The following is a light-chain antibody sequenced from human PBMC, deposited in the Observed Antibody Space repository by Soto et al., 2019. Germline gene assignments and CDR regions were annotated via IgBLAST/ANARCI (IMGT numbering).Light chain of an antibody. CDR1: SSDFGSYNY. V-gene: IGLV2-14*01. CDR2: AVS. CDR3: NSYTSSSTLVV. J-gene: IGLJ7*01. Sequence: QSVLTQPASVSGSPGQSITISCAGTSSDFGSYNYVSWYQQRPGKAPKLMIYAVSNRPSGVSNRFSGSKSGNTASLTISGLQAEDEADYYCNSYTSSSTLVVFGGGTQLTVL.